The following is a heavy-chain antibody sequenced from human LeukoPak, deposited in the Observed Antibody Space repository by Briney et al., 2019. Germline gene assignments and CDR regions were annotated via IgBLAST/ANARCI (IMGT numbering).Heavy chain of an antibody. J-gene: IGHJ4*02. CDR2: INPSGGST. CDR3: ASIGFRGYYDSSGYFDY. Sequence: APVKVSCKASGYTFTSYYMHWVRQAPGQGLEWMGIINPSGGSTSYAQKFQGRVTMTRDTSTSTVYMELSSLRSEDTAVYYCASIGFRGYYDSSGYFDYWGQGTLVTVSS. V-gene: IGHV1-46*01. D-gene: IGHD3-22*01. CDR1: GYTFTSYY.